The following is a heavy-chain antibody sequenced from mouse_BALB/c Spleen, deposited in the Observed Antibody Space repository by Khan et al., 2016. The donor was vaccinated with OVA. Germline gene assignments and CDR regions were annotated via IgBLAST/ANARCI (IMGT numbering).Heavy chain of an antibody. J-gene: IGHJ3*01. CDR1: GYTLTNYG. D-gene: IGHD2-3*01. CDR2: INTYTGET. V-gene: IGHV9-3-1*01. CDR3: ARSNGYSWFAY. Sequence: QIQLVQSGPELKKPGETVKISCTATGYTLTNYGMNWVKQAPGKGLKWMGWINTYTGETTYAEDFKGRIAFSLETSASTAYLQINNLKNEDTATXFCARSNGYSWFAYWGQGTLVTVSA.